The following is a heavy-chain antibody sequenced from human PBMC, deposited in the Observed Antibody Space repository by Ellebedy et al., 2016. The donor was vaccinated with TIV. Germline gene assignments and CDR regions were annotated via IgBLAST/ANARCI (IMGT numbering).Heavy chain of an antibody. CDR1: GYTFTSYD. J-gene: IGHJ4*02. CDR2: ISAYNGNT. CDR3: ATDLRAGFDY. V-gene: IGHV1-8*01. Sequence: ASVKVSCXASGYTFTSYDINWVRQATGQGLEWMGWISAYNGNTNYAQKFQGRVTMTEDTSTDTAYMELSSLRSEDTAVYYCATDLRAGFDYWGQGTLVTVSS. D-gene: IGHD6-19*01.